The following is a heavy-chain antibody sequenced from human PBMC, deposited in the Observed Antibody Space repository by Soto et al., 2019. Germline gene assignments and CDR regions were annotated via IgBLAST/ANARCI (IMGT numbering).Heavy chain of an antibody. V-gene: IGHV4-59*01. CDR3: ARGVATIGP. J-gene: IGHJ5*02. CDR1: GGSFSGYY. D-gene: IGHD5-12*01. Sequence: SSETLSLTCAVYGGSFSGYYWSWIRQPPGKGLEWIGYIYYSGSTNYNPSLKSRVTISVDTPKNQFSLKLTSVTAADTAVYYCARGVATIGPRGQGTLVTVS. CDR2: IYYSGST.